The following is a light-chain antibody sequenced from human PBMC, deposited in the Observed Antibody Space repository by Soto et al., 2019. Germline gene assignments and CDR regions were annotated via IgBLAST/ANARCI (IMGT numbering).Light chain of an antibody. J-gene: IGKJ1*01. CDR3: QQYDSSPVT. CDR1: QSVSSSY. CDR2: GAS. V-gene: IGKV3-20*01. Sequence: EIVLTQSPGTLSLSPGERATLSCRASQSVSSSYLAWYQQKPGQAPRLLIYGASSSATGIPDRFSGSGSGTDFTLTISRLEPEEFAVYYCQQYDSSPVTFGQGTKVEIK.